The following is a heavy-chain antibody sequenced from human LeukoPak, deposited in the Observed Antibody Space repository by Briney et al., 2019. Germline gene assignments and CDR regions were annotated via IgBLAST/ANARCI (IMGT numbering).Heavy chain of an antibody. CDR1: GCKLDDYS. J-gene: IGHJ4*02. Sequence: PGGSLRLSCAASGCKLDDYSMHWVRQLPGKGLEWVSLISGDGVTTYYADSVTGRATISRDNGKYSLSLKLNSLKTEDTAFYYCAKGVNGISYTFDHWGRGTMVTVSS. CDR3: AKGVNGISYTFDH. CDR2: ISGDGVTT. V-gene: IGHV3-43*02. D-gene: IGHD6-13*01.